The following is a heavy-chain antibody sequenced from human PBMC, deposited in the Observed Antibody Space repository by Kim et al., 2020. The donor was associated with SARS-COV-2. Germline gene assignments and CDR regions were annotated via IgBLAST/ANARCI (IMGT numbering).Heavy chain of an antibody. CDR1: GGSISSYY. CDR2: IYYSGST. J-gene: IGHJ4*02. V-gene: IGHV4-59*08. D-gene: IGHD3-9*01. Sequence: SETLSLTCTVSGGSISSYYWSWIRQPPGKGLEWIGYIYYSGSTNYNPSLKSRVTISVDTSKNQFSLKLSSVTAADTAVYYCARISLTGYYLDYWGQGTLVTVSS. CDR3: ARISLTGYYLDY.